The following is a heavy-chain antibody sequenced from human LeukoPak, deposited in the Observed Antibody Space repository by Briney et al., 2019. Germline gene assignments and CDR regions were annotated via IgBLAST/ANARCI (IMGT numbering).Heavy chain of an antibody. V-gene: IGHV3-7*01. D-gene: IGHD3-10*02. Sequence: GGSLRLSCAASGLSFRNYWMTWVRQAPGKGPEWVANINQDGSEKYYVDSVTGRFTISRDNAKNSLYLQMSSLRAEDTAVYYCASILWLYYYGRGGAFDIWGQGTMVTVSS. CDR2: INQDGSEK. CDR1: GLSFRNYW. CDR3: ASILWLYYYGRGGAFDI. J-gene: IGHJ3*02.